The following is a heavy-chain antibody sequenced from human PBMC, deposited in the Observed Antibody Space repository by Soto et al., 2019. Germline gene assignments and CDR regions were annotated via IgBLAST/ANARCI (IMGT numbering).Heavy chain of an antibody. CDR1: GDSISSGGYS. V-gene: IGHV4-30-2*01. CDR2: MLVGGLT. J-gene: IGHJ5*02. Sequence: QVQLQESGPGLVRPSETLSLTCAVSGDSISSGGYSWNWIRQVPGQGLEWIGQMLVGGLTFYNPSLKSRVSKSMDKSQNHFSLTLTSVTAADTAMYFCARARRGFDPWGQGTLVVVSS. CDR3: ARARRGFDP. D-gene: IGHD3-10*01.